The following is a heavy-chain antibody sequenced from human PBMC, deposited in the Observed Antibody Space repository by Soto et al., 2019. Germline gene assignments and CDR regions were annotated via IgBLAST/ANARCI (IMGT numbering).Heavy chain of an antibody. J-gene: IGHJ6*02. CDR3: TRHYDSSVYYYRYGMDV. Sequence: QVQLVQSGAEVKKPGSSVKVSCKASGGTFSSYAISWVRQAPGQGLEWMGGIIPIFGTANYAQKLQGRVTMTTDTSTSTAYMELRSLRSDDTAVYYCTRHYDSSVYYYRYGMDVWGQGTTVTVSS. D-gene: IGHD3-22*01. CDR1: GGTFSSYA. V-gene: IGHV1-69*06. CDR2: IIPIFGTA.